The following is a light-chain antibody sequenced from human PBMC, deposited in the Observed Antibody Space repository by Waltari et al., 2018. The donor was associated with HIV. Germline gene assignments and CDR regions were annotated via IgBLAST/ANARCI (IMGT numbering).Light chain of an antibody. CDR2: LGS. CDR1: QSLLHSNGYNY. V-gene: IGKV2-28*01. CDR3: MQALQTPYT. J-gene: IGKJ2*01. Sequence: DIVKTQSPLSLPVTPGEPAYISCRSSQSLLHSNGYNYLDWYLQKPGQSPQLLIYLGSNRASGVPDRFSGSGSGTDFTLKISRVEAEDVGVYYCMQALQTPYTFGQGTKLEIK.